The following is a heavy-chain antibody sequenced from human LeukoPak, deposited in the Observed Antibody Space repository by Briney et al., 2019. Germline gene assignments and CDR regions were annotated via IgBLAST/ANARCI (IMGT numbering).Heavy chain of an antibody. Sequence: PGRSLRLSCAASGFIFSSYWMSWVRQAPGKGLEWVANIKQDGSEKYYVDSVKGRFTISRDNAKNSLYLQMNSLRAEDTAVYYCARVTASSGFHWGQGTLVTVPP. V-gene: IGHV3-7*04. D-gene: IGHD3-22*01. J-gene: IGHJ4*02. CDR2: IKQDGSEK. CDR3: ARVTASSGFH. CDR1: GFIFSSYW.